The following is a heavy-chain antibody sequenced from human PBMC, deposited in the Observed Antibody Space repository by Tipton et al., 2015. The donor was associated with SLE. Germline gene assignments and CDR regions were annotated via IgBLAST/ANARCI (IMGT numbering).Heavy chain of an antibody. V-gene: IGHV4-34*01. Sequence: TLSLTCAVYGGSFSGYFWSWIRQLPDKGLEWIGEINHSGTTNCNPSLKSRVTISVDTSKNQFSLKLSSVTAADTAVYYCARQFAGWSSNWLDPSGQRTLVAAS. CDR1: GGSFSGYF. J-gene: IGHJ5*02. CDR3: ARQFAGWSSNWLDP. CDR2: INHSGTT. D-gene: IGHD6-19*01.